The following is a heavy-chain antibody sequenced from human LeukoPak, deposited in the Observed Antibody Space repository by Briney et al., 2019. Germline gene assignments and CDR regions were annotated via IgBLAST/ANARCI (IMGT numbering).Heavy chain of an antibody. V-gene: IGHV4-59*01. Sequence: SETLSLTCTVSGASIRSYYWSWIRQPPGKGLEWIGYIYYSGSTNYNPSLKSRVTISVDTSKNQFSLKLSSVTAADTAVYYCASGYTYGWYYFDYWGQGTLVTVSS. D-gene: IGHD5-18*01. CDR3: ASGYTYGWYYFDY. CDR2: IYYSGST. CDR1: GASIRSYY. J-gene: IGHJ4*02.